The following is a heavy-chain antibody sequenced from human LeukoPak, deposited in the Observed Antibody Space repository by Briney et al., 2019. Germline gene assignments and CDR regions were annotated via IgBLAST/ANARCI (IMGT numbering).Heavy chain of an antibody. D-gene: IGHD3-22*01. CDR2: INPSGST. V-gene: IGHV4-34*01. Sequence: KPSETLSLTCAVYGGSFSGYHWTWIRQSPGKGLEWIGDINPSGSTYYNPSLKSRLTISVDTSKNQFSLKLRSVTAADTAVYYCARGRHDITMIVVVMTSVSYYLDVWGEGTTVTVS. CDR1: GGSFSGYH. CDR3: ARGRHDITMIVVVMTSVSYYLDV. J-gene: IGHJ6*03.